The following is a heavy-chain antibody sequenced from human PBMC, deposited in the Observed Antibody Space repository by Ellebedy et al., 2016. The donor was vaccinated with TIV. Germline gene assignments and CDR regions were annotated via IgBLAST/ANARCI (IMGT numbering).Heavy chain of an antibody. D-gene: IGHD3-9*01. V-gene: IGHV3-13*01. J-gene: IGHJ2*01. CDR3: AREILDSLSHGWYFDL. Sequence: GESLKISCAASGFTFRDYDMHWVRQATGKGLEWVSAIGTGGDTYYPGSVKGRFTVSREDAKNSLYLQMNSLRAGDTAVYYCAREILDSLSHGWYFDLWGRGTLVTVSS. CDR1: GFTFRDYD. CDR2: IGTGGDT.